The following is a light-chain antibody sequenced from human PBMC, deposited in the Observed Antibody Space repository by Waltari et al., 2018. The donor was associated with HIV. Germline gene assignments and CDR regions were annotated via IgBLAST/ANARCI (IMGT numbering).Light chain of an antibody. J-gene: IGLJ2*01. V-gene: IGLV1-51*01. Sequence: QSVLTPPPSGSAAPGQKVTISCSGSSSNTGNNYVPWYQQLPGTAPKLLIYDNNKRPSGIPDRFSGSKSGTSATLGITGLQTGDEADYYCGTWDSSLSAGVFGGGTKLTVL. CDR3: GTWDSSLSAGV. CDR1: SSNTGNNY. CDR2: DNN.